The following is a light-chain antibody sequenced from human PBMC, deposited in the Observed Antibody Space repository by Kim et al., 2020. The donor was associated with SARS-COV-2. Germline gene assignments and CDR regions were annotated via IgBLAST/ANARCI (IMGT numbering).Light chain of an antibody. J-gene: IGLJ2*01. Sequence: QSVLTQPASVSGSPGQSITISCTGTSSDVGSYNLVSWYQQHPGKAPKLMIYEVSKRPSGVSNRFSGSKSGNTASLTISGLQAEDEADYYCCSYAGSSTFYGVVFGGGTQLTVL. CDR3: CSYAGSSTFYGVV. CDR2: EVS. CDR1: SSDVGSYNL. V-gene: IGLV2-23*02.